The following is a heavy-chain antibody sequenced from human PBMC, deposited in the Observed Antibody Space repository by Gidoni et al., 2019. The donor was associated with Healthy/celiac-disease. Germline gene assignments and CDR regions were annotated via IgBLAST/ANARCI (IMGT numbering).Heavy chain of an antibody. Sequence: EVQLVESGGGLVKPGGSLRLSCAASGFPSSSYSMNWVRQAPGKGLEWVSSISSSSRYIYYADSVKGRFTISRDNAKNSLYLQMNSLRAEDTAVYYCARGHSSGSYYADYWGQGTLVTVSS. CDR2: ISSSSRYI. CDR1: GFPSSSYS. V-gene: IGHV3-21*01. J-gene: IGHJ4*02. D-gene: IGHD1-26*01. CDR3: ARGHSSGSYYADY.